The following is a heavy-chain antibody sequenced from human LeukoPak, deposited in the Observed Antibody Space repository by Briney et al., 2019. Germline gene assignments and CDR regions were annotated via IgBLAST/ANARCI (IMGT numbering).Heavy chain of an antibody. CDR1: GYTFTSYD. J-gene: IGHJ4*02. D-gene: IGHD6-13*01. Sequence: ASVKVSCKASGYTFTSYDINWVRQATGQGLEWMGWMNPNSGNTGYAQKFQGRVTITRNTSISTAYMELSSLRSEDTAVYYCAAVDGAGAAAGSWGQGTLVTVSS. V-gene: IGHV1-8*03. CDR2: MNPNSGNT. CDR3: AAVDGAGAAAGS.